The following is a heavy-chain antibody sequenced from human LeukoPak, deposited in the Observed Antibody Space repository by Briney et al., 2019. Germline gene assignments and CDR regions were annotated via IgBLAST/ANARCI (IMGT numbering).Heavy chain of an antibody. D-gene: IGHD2-2*02. CDR3: ARVDCSSTSCYKPGYIDY. J-gene: IGHJ4*02. Sequence: QPGGSLRLSCAVSGITLSNYGMSWVRQAPGKGLEWVAGISDSGGSTNYADSVKGRFTISRDNPKNTLYLQMNSLRAEDTAVYYCARVDCSSTSCYKPGYIDYWGQGTLVTVSS. CDR2: ISDSGGST. CDR1: GITLSNYG. V-gene: IGHV3-23*01.